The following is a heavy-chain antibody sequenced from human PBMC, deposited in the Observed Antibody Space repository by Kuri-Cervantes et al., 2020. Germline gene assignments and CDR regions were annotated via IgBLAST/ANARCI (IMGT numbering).Heavy chain of an antibody. CDR1: GGSISSYY. CDR3: ARPRGWGELWAFDI. V-gene: IGHV4-39*01. J-gene: IGHJ3*02. Sequence: SETLSLTCTVSGGSISSYYWGWIRQPPGKGLEWIGSIYYSGSTYYNPSLKSRVTISVDTSKNQFSLKLSSVTAADTAVYYCARPRGWGELWAFDIWGQGKMVNGSS. CDR2: IYYSGST. D-gene: IGHD1-26*01.